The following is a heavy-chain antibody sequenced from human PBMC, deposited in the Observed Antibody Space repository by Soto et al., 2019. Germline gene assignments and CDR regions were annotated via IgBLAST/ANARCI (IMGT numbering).Heavy chain of an antibody. CDR3: ATSRRMVTTAGFDY. Sequence: GASVKVSCKASGGTFSSYAISWVRQAPGQGLEWMGGIIPIFGTANYAQKFQGRVTITADESTSTAYMELSSLRSEDTAVYYCATSRRMVTTAGFDYWGQGTLVTVS. J-gene: IGHJ4*02. CDR1: GGTFSSYA. V-gene: IGHV1-69*13. CDR2: IIPIFGTA. D-gene: IGHD4-17*01.